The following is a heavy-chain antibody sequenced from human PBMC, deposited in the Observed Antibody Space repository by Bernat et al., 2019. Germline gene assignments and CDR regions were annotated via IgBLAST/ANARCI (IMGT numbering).Heavy chain of an antibody. CDR1: GFTFSSYA. CDR3: AKGRGDCYYYAMDV. Sequence: EVQLLESGGGLVQPGGSLRLSCAASGFTFSSYAMNWVRQAPGKGLEWVSDISGSGDSTYYADSVKGRFTISRDNSKHTLYLQMHSLRAEDTAVYYCAKGRGDCYYYAMDVWGQVTTVTVSS. J-gene: IGHJ6*02. CDR2: ISGSGDST. V-gene: IGHV3-23*01.